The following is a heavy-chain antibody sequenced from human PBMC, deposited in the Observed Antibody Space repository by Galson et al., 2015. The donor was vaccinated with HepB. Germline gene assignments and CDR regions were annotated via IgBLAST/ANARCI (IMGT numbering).Heavy chain of an antibody. CDR1: GFSISSYW. Sequence: SLRLSCAASGFSISSYWMHWVRQAPGKGLVWVSRINSDGSITNYADSVKDRFTISRDNAKNTLFLQMNSLRAEDTAVYYCQVVTLSWGQGKLVTVSS. V-gene: IGHV3-74*01. CDR3: QVVTLS. D-gene: IGHD3-22*01. CDR2: INSDGSIT. J-gene: IGHJ5*02.